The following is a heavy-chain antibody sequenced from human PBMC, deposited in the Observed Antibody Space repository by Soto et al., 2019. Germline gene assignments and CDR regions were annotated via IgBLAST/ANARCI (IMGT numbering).Heavy chain of an antibody. CDR1: GYTFTSYY. D-gene: IGHD2-15*01. CDR3: ARVARGVVVAAIFSYYYMDV. V-gene: IGHV1-46*03. CDR2: INPSGGST. Sequence: ASVKVSCKASGYTFTSYYMHWVRQAPGQGLEWMGIINPSGGSTSYAQKFQGRVTMTRDTSTSTVYMELSSLRSEDTAVYYCARVARGVVVAAIFSYYYMDVWGKGTTVTVSS. J-gene: IGHJ6*03.